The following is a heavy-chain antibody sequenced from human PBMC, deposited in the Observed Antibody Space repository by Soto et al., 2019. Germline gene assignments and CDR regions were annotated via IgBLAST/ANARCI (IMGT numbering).Heavy chain of an antibody. CDR1: GFTFRSYG. J-gene: IGHJ4*02. Sequence: QVQLVESGGGVVQPGRSLRLSCAASGFTFRSYGMHWVRQAPGKGLEWVAIIWYDGSNKYYADSVKGRFTISRDNSKNTLYLQMNSLRAEDTAVYYCARDLHDTSGYYSYYFDYWGQGTLVTVS. D-gene: IGHD3-22*01. V-gene: IGHV3-33*01. CDR2: IWYDGSNK. CDR3: ARDLHDTSGYYSYYFDY.